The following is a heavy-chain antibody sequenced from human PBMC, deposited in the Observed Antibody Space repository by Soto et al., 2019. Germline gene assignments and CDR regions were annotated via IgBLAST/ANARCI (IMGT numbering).Heavy chain of an antibody. D-gene: IGHD3-10*01. V-gene: IGHV4-4*07. CDR2: IYTSGST. J-gene: IGHJ5*02. CDR3: ARDIGSEWFGELLFDWFDP. Sequence: SETLSLTCTVSGGSISSYYWSWIRQPAGKGLEWIGRIYTSGSTNYNPSLKSRVTMSVDTSKDQFSLKLSSVTAADTAVYYCARDIGSEWFGELLFDWFDPWGQGTLVTVSS. CDR1: GGSISSYY.